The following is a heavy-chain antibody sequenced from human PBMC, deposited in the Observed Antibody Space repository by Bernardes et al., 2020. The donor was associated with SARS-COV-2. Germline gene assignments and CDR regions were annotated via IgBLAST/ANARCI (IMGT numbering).Heavy chain of an antibody. J-gene: IGHJ4*02. V-gene: IGHV1-18*01. CDR1: GYSFSSYG. D-gene: IGHD3-16*01. Sequence: ASVKVCCKASGYSFSSYGIIWVRQAPGQGLEWMGWISAYNGNIEDAQKFQGRVTMTTDTSANTGYMDLRSLRSDDTAVYYCARESTPGLRAIGYWGQGTLVTVSS. CDR2: ISAYNGNI. CDR3: ARESTPGLRAIGY.